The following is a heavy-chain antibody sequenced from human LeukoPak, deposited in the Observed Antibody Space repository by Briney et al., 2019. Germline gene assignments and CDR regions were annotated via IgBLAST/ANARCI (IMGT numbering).Heavy chain of an antibody. J-gene: IGHJ4*02. V-gene: IGHV3-23*01. CDR1: GFTFSSYA. Sequence: GGSLRLSCAASGFTFSSYAMSWVRQAPGKGLEWVSAISGSGGSTYYADSVKGRFTISRDNSKNTLYLQMNSLRAEDTAVYYCAKKRPVGSGYPNAFDYWGQGTLVTVSS. CDR2: ISGSGGST. CDR3: AKKRPVGSGYPNAFDY. D-gene: IGHD3-22*01.